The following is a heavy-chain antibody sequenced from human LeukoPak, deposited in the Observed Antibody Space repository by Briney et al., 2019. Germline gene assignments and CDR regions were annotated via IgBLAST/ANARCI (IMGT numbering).Heavy chain of an antibody. CDR2: MNPNSGNT. V-gene: IGHV1-8*01. CDR3: ASHRVGSSSPRSFDY. D-gene: IGHD6-13*01. J-gene: IGHJ4*02. Sequence: QATGXXXEWMGWMNPNSGNTGYAQKFQGRVTMTRNTSISTAYMELSSLRSEDTAVYYCASHRVGSSSPRSFDYWGQGTLVTVSS.